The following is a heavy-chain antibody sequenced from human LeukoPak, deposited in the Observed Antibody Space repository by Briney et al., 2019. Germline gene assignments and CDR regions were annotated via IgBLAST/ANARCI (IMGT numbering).Heavy chain of an antibody. Sequence: GGSLRLSCAASGFTFSSYAVHWVRQAPGKGLEWVAVISYDGSNKYYADSVKGRFTISRDNSKNTLYLQMNSLRAEDTAVYYCARVMDDCSGGSCYSSYYYYGMDVWGRGTTVTVSS. J-gene: IGHJ6*02. CDR3: ARVMDDCSGGSCYSSYYYYGMDV. CDR1: GFTFSSYA. D-gene: IGHD2-15*01. V-gene: IGHV3-30*04. CDR2: ISYDGSNK.